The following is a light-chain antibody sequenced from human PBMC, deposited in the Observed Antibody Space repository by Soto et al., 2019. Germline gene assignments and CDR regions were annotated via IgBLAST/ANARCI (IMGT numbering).Light chain of an antibody. J-gene: IGLJ2*01. CDR1: SSDVGGYIY. CDR2: EVS. Sequence: QSALAQAASVSGSPGQSITISCTGTSSDVGGYIYVSWFQHHPGKAPKLIIYEVSNRPSGVSNRFSGSRSDNTASLTISGLQAEDEAIDYCSSYSTTTRGVLFGGGTQLTVL. CDR3: SSYSTTTRGVL. V-gene: IGLV2-14*01.